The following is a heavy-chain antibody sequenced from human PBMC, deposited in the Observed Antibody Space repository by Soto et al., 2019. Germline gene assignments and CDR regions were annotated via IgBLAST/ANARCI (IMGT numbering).Heavy chain of an antibody. CDR2: GSA. CDR3: AREGPPDIAWFDP. Sequence: QVQLVQSGAEVKKPGSSVKVSCKASGGTFSIYTISWVRQAPGQGLEWMGGSANSAQKFQGRLTVIADESTSTVYLELSSLTSEETAVYYCAREGPPDIAWFDPWGQGTLVSVSS. J-gene: IGHJ5*02. CDR1: GGTFSIYT. V-gene: IGHV1-69*01. D-gene: IGHD2-15*01.